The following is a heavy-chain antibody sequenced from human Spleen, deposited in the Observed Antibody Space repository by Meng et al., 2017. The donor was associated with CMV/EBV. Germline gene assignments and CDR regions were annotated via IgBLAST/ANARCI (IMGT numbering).Heavy chain of an antibody. CDR3: AKDVAEVWSESLGQDY. CDR2: IRYDGSNK. V-gene: IGHV3-30*02. D-gene: IGHD3-3*01. J-gene: IGHJ4*02. CDR1: GFTFSSYG. Sequence: QVQLVESGXXXXXPXGSXRLSCAASGFTFSSYGMHWVRQAPGKGLEWVAFIRYDGSNKYYADSVKGRFTISRDNSKNTLYLQMNSLRAEDTAVYYCAKDVAEVWSESLGQDYWGQGTLVTVSS.